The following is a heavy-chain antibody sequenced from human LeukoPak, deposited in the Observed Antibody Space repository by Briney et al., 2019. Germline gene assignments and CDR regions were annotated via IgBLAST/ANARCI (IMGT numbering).Heavy chain of an antibody. D-gene: IGHD3-10*01. CDR1: GFTFSSYG. CDR3: AKDRWFGEPQGSFFDY. J-gene: IGHJ4*02. CDR2: ILYDGSNK. V-gene: IGHV3-30*18. Sequence: QSGGSLRLSCAASGFTFSSYGMHWVRQAPGKGLEWVAVILYDGSNKYYADSVKGRFTISRDNSKNTLYLQMDSLRAEDTAVYYCAKDRWFGEPQGSFFDYWGQGTLVTVSS.